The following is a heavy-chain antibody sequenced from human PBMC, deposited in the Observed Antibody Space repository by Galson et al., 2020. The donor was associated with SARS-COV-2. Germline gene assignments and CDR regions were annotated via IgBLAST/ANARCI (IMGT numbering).Heavy chain of an antibody. Sequence: GGSLRLSCAASGFTFSSYGMHWVRQAPGKGLEWVAAIWNDGSNKYYADSVKGRFTISRDNSKNTLYLQMNSLRAEDTAVYYCARDIPMIAAAGTTEDRDAFDIWGQGTMVTVSS. J-gene: IGHJ3*02. V-gene: IGHV3-33*01. CDR1: GFTFSSYG. CDR3: ARDIPMIAAAGTTEDRDAFDI. CDR2: IWNDGSNK. D-gene: IGHD6-13*01.